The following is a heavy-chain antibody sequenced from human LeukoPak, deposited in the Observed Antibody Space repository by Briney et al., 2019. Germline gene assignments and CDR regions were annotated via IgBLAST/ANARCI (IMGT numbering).Heavy chain of an antibody. CDR2: IYPGDSDT. Sequence: GESLKISCKGSGYSFTSYWIGGARQMPGKGLEWMGIIYPGDSDTRYSPSFQGQVTISADKSISTAYLQWSSLKASDTAMYYCARHTYYYDRSGSPSGDYWGQGTLVTVSS. CDR1: GYSFTSYW. V-gene: IGHV5-51*01. CDR3: ARHTYYYDRSGSPSGDY. J-gene: IGHJ4*02. D-gene: IGHD3-22*01.